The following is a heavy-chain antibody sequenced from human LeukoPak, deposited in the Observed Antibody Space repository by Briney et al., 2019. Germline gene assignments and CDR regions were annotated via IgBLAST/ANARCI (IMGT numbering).Heavy chain of an antibody. D-gene: IGHD6-19*01. V-gene: IGHV3-15*04. CDR3: LHYRSGWH. Sequence: GGSLRLSCAVSGLKFSDAWMNWARQAPGKGLEWVGRIGTKADGGTTVYAAPVKGRFTISRDDSKNTVYLQMNSLKTEDTAVYYCLHYRSGWHWGQGTLVTVSS. J-gene: IGHJ4*02. CDR1: GLKFSDAW. CDR2: IGTKADGGTT.